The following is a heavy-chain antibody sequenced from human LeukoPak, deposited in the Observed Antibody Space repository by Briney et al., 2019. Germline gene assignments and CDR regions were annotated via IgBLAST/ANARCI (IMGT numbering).Heavy chain of an antibody. V-gene: IGHV3-74*01. D-gene: IGHD3-10*01. CDR1: GFTFSIYW. J-gene: IGHJ4*02. Sequence: GGSLRLSCASSGFTFSIYWMHWVRQARGKGLVWASRINSDGSSTSYADSVKGRFTISRDNAKNTLYLQMNSLRAEDTSVYYCARIARGSGTYNYFDSWGQGTLVTVSS. CDR3: ARIARGSGTYNYFDS. CDR2: INSDGSST.